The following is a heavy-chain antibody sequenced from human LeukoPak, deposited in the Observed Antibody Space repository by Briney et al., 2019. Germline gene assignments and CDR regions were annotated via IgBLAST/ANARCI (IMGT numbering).Heavy chain of an antibody. D-gene: IGHD5-18*01. CDR2: ISYDGSNK. CDR1: GFTFSSYA. V-gene: IGHV3-30-3*01. Sequence: GGSLRLSCAASGFTFSSYAMHWVRQAPGKGLEGVAVISYDGSNKYYADSVKGRFTISRDNSKNTLYLQMNSLRAEDTAVYYCARALWIQLDDAFDIWGQGTMVTVSS. J-gene: IGHJ3*02. CDR3: ARALWIQLDDAFDI.